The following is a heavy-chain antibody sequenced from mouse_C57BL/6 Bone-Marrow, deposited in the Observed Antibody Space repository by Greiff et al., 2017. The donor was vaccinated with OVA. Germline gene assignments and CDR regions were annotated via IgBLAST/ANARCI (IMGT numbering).Heavy chain of an antibody. CDR3: ARGNFGSSFYAMDY. CDR2: IDPANANT. Sequence: EVQLQQSVAELVRPGASVKLSCTASGFNIKNTYMHWVKQRPEQGLEWIGRIDPANANTKYAPKFQGKATMTADTSSNTAYRQLSSLSSEDTAVYCCARGNFGSSFYAMDYWGQGTSVTVSS. J-gene: IGHJ4*01. V-gene: IGHV14-3*01. CDR1: GFNIKNTY. D-gene: IGHD1-1*01.